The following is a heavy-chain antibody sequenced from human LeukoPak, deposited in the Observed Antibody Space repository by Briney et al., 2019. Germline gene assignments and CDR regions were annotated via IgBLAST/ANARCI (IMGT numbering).Heavy chain of an antibody. CDR2: ISAYNGNT. CDR3: AREIEYCTNGVCFPWFDP. V-gene: IGHV1-18*01. D-gene: IGHD2-8*01. CDR1: GYTFTSYG. Sequence: ASVKVSCKASGYTFTSYGISWVRRAPGQGLEWMGWISAYNGNTNYAQKLQGRVTMTTDTSTSTAYMELRSLRSDDTAVYYCAREIEYCTNGVCFPWFDPWGQEPVVTGSS. J-gene: IGHJ5*02.